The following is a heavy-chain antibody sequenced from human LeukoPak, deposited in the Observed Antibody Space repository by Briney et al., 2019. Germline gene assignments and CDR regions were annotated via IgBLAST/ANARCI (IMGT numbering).Heavy chain of an antibody. J-gene: IGHJ5*02. D-gene: IGHD6-13*01. CDR1: GYTFTSYG. CDR3: ARDGNIGIAAAGTSWFDP. V-gene: IGHV1-18*01. Sequence: ASVKVSCKASGYTFTSYGISWLRQAPGQGLEWMGWISAYNGNTNYAQKLQGRVTMTTDTSTSTAYMELRSLRSDGTAVYYCARDGNIGIAAAGTSWFDPWGQGTLVTVSS. CDR2: ISAYNGNT.